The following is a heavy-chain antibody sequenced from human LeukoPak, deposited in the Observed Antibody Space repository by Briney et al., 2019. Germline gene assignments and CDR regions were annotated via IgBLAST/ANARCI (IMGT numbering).Heavy chain of an antibody. CDR2: IYYSWST. D-gene: IGHD7-27*01. V-gene: IGHV4-59*05. CDR1: GGSISSYY. Sequence: SETLSLTCTVSGGSISSYYWSWIRQPPGKGLEWIGSIYYSWSTYYNPSLKSRVTISVDTSKNQFSLKLSSVTAADTAVYYCARRRLLWGAFDIWGQGTMVTVSS. CDR3: ARRRLLWGAFDI. J-gene: IGHJ3*02.